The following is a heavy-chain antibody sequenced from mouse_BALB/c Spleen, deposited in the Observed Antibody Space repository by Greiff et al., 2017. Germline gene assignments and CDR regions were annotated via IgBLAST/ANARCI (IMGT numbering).Heavy chain of an antibody. D-gene: IGHD3-1*01. CDR2: ISSGGSYT. J-gene: IGHJ3*01. V-gene: IGHV5-6*01. CDR1: GFTFSSYG. Sequence: EVHLVESGGDLVKPGGSLKLSCAASGFTFSSYGMSWVRQTPDKRLEWVATISSGGSYTYYPDSVKGRFTISRDNAKNTLYLQMSSLKSEDTAMYYCASRGGSFAYWGQGTLVTVSA. CDR3: ASRGGSFAY.